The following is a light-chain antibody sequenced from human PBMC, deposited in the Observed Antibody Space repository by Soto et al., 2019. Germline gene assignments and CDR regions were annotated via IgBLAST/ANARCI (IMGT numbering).Light chain of an antibody. CDR1: SNDVSSYKY. J-gene: IGLJ1*01. V-gene: IGLV2-11*01. Sequence: QSALTQPRSVSGSPGQSVTISCTGTSNDVSSYKYVAWYQQHPGKAPKVVIYYVTERPSGVPDRFSGSWSDNTASLTISGLQAEDEADYYCCSYAGTYTYVFGTGTKVTVL. CDR3: CSYAGTYTYV. CDR2: YVT.